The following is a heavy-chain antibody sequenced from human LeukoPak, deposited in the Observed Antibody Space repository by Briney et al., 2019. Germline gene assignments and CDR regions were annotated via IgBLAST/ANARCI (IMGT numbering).Heavy chain of an antibody. D-gene: IGHD3-22*01. CDR1: GFTFSSHS. CDR3: ARGAYYYED. CDR2: ISSSSSTI. J-gene: IGHJ4*02. Sequence: GALRLSCAASGFTFSSHSMNWVRQAPGKGLEWVSYISSSSSTIYYADSVKGRFTISRDNTKNSLYLQMNSLRAEDTAVYYCARGAYYYEDWGQGTLVTVSS. V-gene: IGHV3-48*01.